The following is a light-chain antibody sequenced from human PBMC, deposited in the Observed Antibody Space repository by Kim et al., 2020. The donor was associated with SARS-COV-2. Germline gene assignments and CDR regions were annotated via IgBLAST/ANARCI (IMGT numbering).Light chain of an antibody. CDR3: QQRSDWRLT. Sequence: EIVLTQSPATLSLSPGERATLSCRASQSVSRYLGWYQQKPGQDPRLLIYDASNRATGTPARFSGSGSGTDFTLTISNLEPEDFAVYYCQQRSDWRLTFGGGTKVDIK. J-gene: IGKJ4*01. CDR1: QSVSRY. CDR2: DAS. V-gene: IGKV3-11*01.